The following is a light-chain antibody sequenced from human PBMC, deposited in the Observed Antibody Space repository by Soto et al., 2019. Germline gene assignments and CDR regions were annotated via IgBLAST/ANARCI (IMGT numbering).Light chain of an antibody. CDR1: QSVSSN. Sequence: PGERATLSCRASQSVSSNLAWYQQKPGQAPSLLIYGASTRATGVPARFSGSGSGTEFTLTISSLQSEDFAVYYCQQRSNWPLTFGGGTKVDIK. CDR3: QQRSNWPLT. V-gene: IGKV3-15*01. J-gene: IGKJ4*01. CDR2: GAS.